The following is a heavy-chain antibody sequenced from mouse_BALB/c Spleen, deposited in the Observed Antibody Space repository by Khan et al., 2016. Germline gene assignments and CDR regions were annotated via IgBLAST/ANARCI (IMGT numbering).Heavy chain of an antibody. CDR1: GFTFSGFW. J-gene: IGHJ1*01. V-gene: IGHV11-2*02. CDR2: INSDGSAI. CDR3: MRCDGYYWCFDV. Sequence: EVQLLETGGGLVQPGGSRGLSCEGSGFTFSGFWMSWVRQTPGKTLEWIGDINSDGSAINYAPSIKDRFTIFRDNDKSTLYLQMSNVRSEETARYFCMRCDGYYWCFDVWGAGTTVTVSS. D-gene: IGHD2-3*01.